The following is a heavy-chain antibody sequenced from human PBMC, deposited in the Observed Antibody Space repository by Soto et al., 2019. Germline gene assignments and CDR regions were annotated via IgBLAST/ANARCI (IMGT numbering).Heavy chain of an antibody. CDR3: ARTRITMIVVVTGHGMDV. CDR1: GDTFSSYA. J-gene: IGHJ6*02. V-gene: IGHV1-69*05. D-gene: IGHD3-22*01. CDR2: IIPIGGTS. Sequence: SVKVSCKASGDTFSSYAISWVRQAPGQGLEWMGWIIPIGGTSNYAQKFRGRVTMTTDTSTSTAYMELSSLRSEDTAVYYCARTRITMIVVVTGHGMDVWGQGTLVTVSS.